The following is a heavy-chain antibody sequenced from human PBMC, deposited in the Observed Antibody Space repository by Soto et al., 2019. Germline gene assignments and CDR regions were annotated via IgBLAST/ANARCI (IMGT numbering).Heavy chain of an antibody. CDR1: GGSISSSSYY. Sequence: QLQLQESGPGLVKPSETLSLTCTVSGGSISSSSYYWGWIRQPPGKGLERIGSIYYSGSTYYNPSLKSRVTISVDTSKNLFSLKLSSVTAADTAVYYCARPKIDCSGGSCYSGFDYWGQGTLVTVSS. D-gene: IGHD2-15*01. CDR2: IYYSGST. CDR3: ARPKIDCSGGSCYSGFDY. V-gene: IGHV4-39*01. J-gene: IGHJ4*02.